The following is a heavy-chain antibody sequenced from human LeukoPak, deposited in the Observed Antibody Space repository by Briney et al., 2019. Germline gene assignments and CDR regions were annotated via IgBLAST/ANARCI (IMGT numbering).Heavy chain of an antibody. CDR1: GFTFSSYG. CDR2: ISYDGSNK. V-gene: IGHV3-30*03. CDR3: ARDSDYYDSSGYPNFDY. Sequence: DPGGSLRLSCAASGFTFSSYGMHWVRQAPGKGLEWVAVISYDGSNKYYADSVKGRFTISRDNSKNTLYLQMNSLRAEDTAVYYCARDSDYYDSSGYPNFDYWGQGTLVTVSS. D-gene: IGHD3-22*01. J-gene: IGHJ4*02.